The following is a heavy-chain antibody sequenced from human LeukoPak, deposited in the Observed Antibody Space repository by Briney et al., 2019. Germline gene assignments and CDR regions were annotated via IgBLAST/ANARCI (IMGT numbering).Heavy chain of an antibody. V-gene: IGHV3-48*03. CDR1: GFTFSDYE. D-gene: IGHD5-12*01. J-gene: IGHJ4*02. CDR2: ISTRGSTI. Sequence: GGSLRLSCAASGFTFSDYEMNWVRQAPGKGLEWVSYISTRGSTIYYADSVKGRFTISRDNARNSLYLQMSSLRAEDTAVYYCARDLGPSYSEYDWRGIFDYWGQGTLVTFSS. CDR3: ARDLGPSYSEYDWRGIFDY.